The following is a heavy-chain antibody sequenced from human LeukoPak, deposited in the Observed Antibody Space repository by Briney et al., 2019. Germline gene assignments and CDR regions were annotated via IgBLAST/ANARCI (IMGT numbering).Heavy chain of an antibody. Sequence: PSETLSLTCAVYGGSFSGYYWSWIRQPPGKGLEWIGEINHSGSTNYNPSLKSRVTISVDTSKNQFSLKLGSVTAADTAVYYCARGRYSSRTGIGPFDPWGQGTLVTVSS. CDR3: ARGRYSSRTGIGPFDP. CDR1: GGSFSGYY. CDR2: INHSGST. J-gene: IGHJ5*02. D-gene: IGHD2-15*01. V-gene: IGHV4-34*01.